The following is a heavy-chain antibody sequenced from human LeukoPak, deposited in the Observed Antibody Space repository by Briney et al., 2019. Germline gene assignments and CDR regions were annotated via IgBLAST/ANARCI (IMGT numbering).Heavy chain of an antibody. Sequence: SETLSLTCTVSGGSISSYYWSWIRQPPGKGLEWIGNIHYTGITNYNPSLKSRVTISVDTSKNQFSLKLSSVTAADTAVYYCARENSSGWYNFDYWGQGTLVTVSS. CDR2: IHYTGIT. J-gene: IGHJ4*02. D-gene: IGHD6-19*01. V-gene: IGHV4-59*01. CDR1: GGSISSYY. CDR3: ARENSSGWYNFDY.